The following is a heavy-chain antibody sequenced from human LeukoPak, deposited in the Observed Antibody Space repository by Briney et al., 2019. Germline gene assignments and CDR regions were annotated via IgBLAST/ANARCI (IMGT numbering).Heavy chain of an antibody. CDR3: ARHKEGFMVRGLITKKERAYNWFDP. D-gene: IGHD3-10*01. J-gene: IGHJ5*02. Sequence: SQTLSLTCAISGDSVSSNSAAWNWIRQSPSRGLEWLGRTYYRSKWSTNYAVSVKSRITINPDTSKTQFSLKLSSVTATDTAVYYCARHKEGFMVRGLITKKERAYNWFDPWGQGTLVTVSS. CDR2: TYYRSKWST. V-gene: IGHV6-1*01. CDR1: GDSVSSNSAA.